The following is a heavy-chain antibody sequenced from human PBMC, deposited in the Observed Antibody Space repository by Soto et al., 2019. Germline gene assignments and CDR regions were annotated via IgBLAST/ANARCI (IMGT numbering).Heavy chain of an antibody. V-gene: IGHV1-18*01. J-gene: IGHJ3*02. Sequence: GASVKVSCKASGYTFTSYGISWVRQAPGQGLEWMGWISAYNGNTNYAQKLQGRVTMTTDTSTSTAYMELRSLRFDDTAVYYCARKPPSSSWGDAFDIWGQGTMVTVSS. D-gene: IGHD6-13*01. CDR2: ISAYNGNT. CDR3: ARKPPSSSWGDAFDI. CDR1: GYTFTSYG.